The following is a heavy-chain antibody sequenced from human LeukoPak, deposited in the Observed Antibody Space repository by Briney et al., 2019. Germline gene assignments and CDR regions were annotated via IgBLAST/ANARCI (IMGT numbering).Heavy chain of an antibody. J-gene: IGHJ6*04. CDR1: GFTFSNAW. CDR2: VSGSGGST. Sequence: GGSLRLSCAASGFTFSNAWMSWVRQAPGKGLEWVSGVSGSGGSTVYTDSVKGRFTISRDNSKNTLYLQMNSLRAEDTAVYYCAELGITMIGGVWGKGTTVTISS. V-gene: IGHV3-23*01. D-gene: IGHD3-10*02. CDR3: AELGITMIGGV.